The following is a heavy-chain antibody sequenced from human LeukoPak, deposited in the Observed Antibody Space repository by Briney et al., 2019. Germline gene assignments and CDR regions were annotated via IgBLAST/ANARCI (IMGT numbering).Heavy chain of an antibody. CDR2: INPNSGNT. D-gene: IGHD6-19*01. J-gene: IGHJ4*02. Sequence: ASVKVSCKASGYTFTSYDINWVREATGQGLEWMGWINPNSGNTGYAQKFQGRVTITRDTSASTAYMELSRLRSEDTAVYYCARVSLGWLVRYYFDYWGQGTLVTVSS. CDR1: GYTFTSYD. CDR3: ARVSLGWLVRYYFDY. V-gene: IGHV1-8*01.